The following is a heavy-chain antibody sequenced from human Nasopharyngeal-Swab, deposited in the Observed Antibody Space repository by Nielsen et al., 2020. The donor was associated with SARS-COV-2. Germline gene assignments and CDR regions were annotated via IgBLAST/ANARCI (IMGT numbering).Heavy chain of an antibody. J-gene: IGHJ4*02. D-gene: IGHD2-15*01. CDR3: ARAIGALAAY. Sequence: VRQAPGKGPEWVANIRQDGGEIYYVDSVKGRFTISRDNAKNSLYLQMNSLRAEDTAVYYCARAIGALAAYWGQGTLVTVSS. V-gene: IGHV3-7*04. CDR2: IRQDGGEI.